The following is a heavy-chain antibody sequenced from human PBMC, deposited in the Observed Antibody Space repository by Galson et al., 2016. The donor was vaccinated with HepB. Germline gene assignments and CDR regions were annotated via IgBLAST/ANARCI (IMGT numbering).Heavy chain of an antibody. J-gene: IGHJ1*01. V-gene: IGHV3-7*03. CDR3: ARYGDEAGWNFHQ. Sequence: SLRLSCAASGFTFSRFWMNWVRQAPGKGLEWVASIKEDGSKAFYADSVKGRFTISRDNVENSLSLPMNSLRAEDTAVFYCARYGDEAGWNFHQWGQGTLVTVSS. D-gene: IGHD6-19*01. CDR2: IKEDGSKA. CDR1: GFTFSRFW.